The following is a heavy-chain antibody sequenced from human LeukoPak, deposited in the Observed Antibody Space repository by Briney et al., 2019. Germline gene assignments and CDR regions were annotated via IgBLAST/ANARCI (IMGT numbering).Heavy chain of an antibody. Sequence: SETLSLTCTVFGGSISSFFWSWIRQPPGKGLEWVGYVHSSGSTKHNPSLKSRLIISVDMSKNQFSLKLRSVSVADTAVYYCARLAPGNYDILTGDPKVVFDYWGQGALVTVSS. D-gene: IGHD3-9*01. CDR1: GGSISSFF. J-gene: IGHJ4*02. CDR3: ARLAPGNYDILTGDPKVVFDY. V-gene: IGHV4-59*01. CDR2: VHSSGST.